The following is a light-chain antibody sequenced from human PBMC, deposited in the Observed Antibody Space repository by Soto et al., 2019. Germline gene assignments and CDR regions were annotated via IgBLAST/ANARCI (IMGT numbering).Light chain of an antibody. J-gene: IGLJ3*02. V-gene: IGLV2-14*01. CDR1: SRDVGGYNY. CDR3: SSYTSSGTWV. Sequence: QSALTQPASVSGSPGQSITISCTGTSRDVGGYNYVSWYQQHPGKAPKVMIYEVSNRPSGVSNRFSGSKSGNTASLTISGLQAEDEADYYCSSYTSSGTWVFGGGTKLTVL. CDR2: EVS.